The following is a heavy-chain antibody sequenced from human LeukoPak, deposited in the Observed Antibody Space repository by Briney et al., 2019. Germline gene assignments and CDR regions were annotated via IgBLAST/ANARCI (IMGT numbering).Heavy chain of an antibody. CDR2: ISSSGSTI. Sequence: GGSLRLSCAASGFTFSSYEMNWVRQAPGKGLEWVSYISSSGSTIYYADSVKGRFTISRDNAKNSLYLQMNSLRAEDTAVYYCARDDSSGYYTYGMDVWGQGTTVTVSS. D-gene: IGHD3-22*01. CDR3: ARDDSSGYYTYGMDV. CDR1: GFTFSSYE. J-gene: IGHJ6*02. V-gene: IGHV3-48*03.